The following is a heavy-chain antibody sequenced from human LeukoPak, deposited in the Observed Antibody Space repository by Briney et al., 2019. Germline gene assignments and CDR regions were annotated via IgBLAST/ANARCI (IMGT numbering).Heavy chain of an antibody. CDR3: AADPVYKMATIPAGY. V-gene: IGHV1-58*02. D-gene: IGHD5-24*01. J-gene: IGHJ4*02. Sequence: SXKXXXKASXXTFTSSAMQXVRQARGQRLEWXGWIVVGSGNTNYAQKFQERVTITRDMSTSTAYMELSSLRSEDTAVYYCAADPVYKMATIPAGYWGQGTLVTVSS. CDR1: XXTFTSSA. CDR2: IVVGSGNT.